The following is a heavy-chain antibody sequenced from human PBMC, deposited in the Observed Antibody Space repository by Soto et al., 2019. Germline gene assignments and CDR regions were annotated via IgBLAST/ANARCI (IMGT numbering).Heavy chain of an antibody. J-gene: IGHJ6*03. CDR2: INPSGGST. V-gene: IGHV1-46*03. D-gene: IGHD3-3*01. CDR3: ARSLLEWLLPSYYYYMDV. Sequence: ASVKVSCKASGYTVTSYDMHWVRQAPGQGLEWMGIINPSGGSTSYAQKFQGRVTMTRDTSTSTVYMELSSLRSEDTAVYYCARSLLEWLLPSYYYYMDVWGKGTTVTVSS. CDR1: GYTVTSYD.